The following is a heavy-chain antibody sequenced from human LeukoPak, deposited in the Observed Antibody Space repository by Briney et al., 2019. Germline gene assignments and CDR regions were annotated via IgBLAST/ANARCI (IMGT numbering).Heavy chain of an antibody. V-gene: IGHV3-23*01. Sequence: PGGSLRLSCAASGFTFSSYAMSWVRQAPGKGLEWVSAISGSGGSTYYADSVKGRFTISRDNSKNTLYLQMNSLRAEDTAVYYCAKDRVGATGRPYGMDVWGQGTTVTVSS. CDR3: AKDRVGATGRPYGMDV. CDR1: GFTFSSYA. CDR2: ISGSGGST. J-gene: IGHJ6*02. D-gene: IGHD1-26*01.